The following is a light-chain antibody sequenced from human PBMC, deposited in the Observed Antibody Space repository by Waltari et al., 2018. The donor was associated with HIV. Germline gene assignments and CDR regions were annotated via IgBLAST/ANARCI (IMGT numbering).Light chain of an antibody. V-gene: IGKV1-27*01. Sequence: DVQMTQSPSSLSASVGDRVAITCRASQAIGSDLAWYQQKPGKVPKLLIYATCTLQSGVPSRFSGSGSGTDFTLTITSLQTEDFAFYYCQRYDRAPYTFGPGTKLELK. CDR3: QRYDRAPYT. J-gene: IGKJ2*01. CDR1: QAIGSD. CDR2: ATC.